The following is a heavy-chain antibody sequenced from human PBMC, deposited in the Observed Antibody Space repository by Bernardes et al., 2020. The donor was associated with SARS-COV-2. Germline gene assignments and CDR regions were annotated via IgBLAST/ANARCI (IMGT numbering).Heavy chain of an antibody. V-gene: IGHV1-18*01. D-gene: IGHD3-10*01. CDR1: GYAFRSYG. Sequence: ASAKVACKAFGYAFRSYGISWARQAPGQGLEWMGWISGFNGDTSYIQKIQDRVTMTTDTSTSTAYMDLRDLRSDDTAVYYCAREVMVRISDTYRNGMDLWGQGTTVTVSS. J-gene: IGHJ6*02. CDR2: ISGFNGDT. CDR3: AREVMVRISDTYRNGMDL.